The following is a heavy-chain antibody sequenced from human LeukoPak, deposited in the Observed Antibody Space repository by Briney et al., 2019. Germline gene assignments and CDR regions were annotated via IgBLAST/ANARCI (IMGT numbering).Heavy chain of an antibody. CDR3: ATRGYCSGTSCYAPQP. CDR2: ISSSGSST. CDR1: GFSFSSYG. J-gene: IGHJ5*02. Sequence: GGSLRLSCAASGFSFSSYGMSWVRQAPGKGLEWVSSISSSGSSTYYADSVKGRFTISRDNSKNTLYLQMNSLRAEDTAVYYCATRGYCSGTSCYAPQPWGQGTLVTVST. D-gene: IGHD2-2*01. V-gene: IGHV3-23*01.